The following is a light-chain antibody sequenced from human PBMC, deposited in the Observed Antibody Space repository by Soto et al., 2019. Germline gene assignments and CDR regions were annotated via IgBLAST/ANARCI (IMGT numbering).Light chain of an antibody. CDR2: DAS. V-gene: IGKV3-15*01. CDR3: QHYNNWPPMA. CDR1: QSVSSN. J-gene: IGKJ1*01. Sequence: EIVMTQSPATLSVSPGERATLSCRASQSVSSNLAWYQQKPGQAPRLLIYDASTRATGIPARFSGSGSGTEFTLTISSLQSEDFAVYYCQHYNNWPPMAFGQATKVEIK.